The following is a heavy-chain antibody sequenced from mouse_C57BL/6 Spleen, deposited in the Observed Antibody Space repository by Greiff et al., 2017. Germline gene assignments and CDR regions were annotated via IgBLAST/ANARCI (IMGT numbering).Heavy chain of an antibody. J-gene: IGHJ3*01. CDR1: GYTFTDYY. D-gene: IGHD2-4*01. V-gene: IGHV1-26*01. CDR3: ARGDYDYDERFAY. Sequence: VQLQQSGPELVKPGASVKISCKASGYTFTDYYMNWVKQSHGKSLEWIGDINPNKGGTSYNQKFKGKATLTVDKSSSTAYMEFRSLTSEDSAVYYCARGDYDYDERFAYWGQGTLVTVSA. CDR2: INPNKGGT.